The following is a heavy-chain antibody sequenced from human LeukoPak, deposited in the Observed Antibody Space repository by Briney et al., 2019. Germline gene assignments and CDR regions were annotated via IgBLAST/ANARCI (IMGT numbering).Heavy chain of an antibody. CDR3: ARASVGYCSGGSCYPGVY. Sequence: ASVKVSCKASGYTFTGYYMHWVLQAPGQGLEWMGWISPNSGGTNYAQKFQGRVTMTRDTSISTAYMELSRLRSDDTAVYYCARASVGYCSGGSCYPGVYWGQGTLVTVSS. CDR1: GYTFTGYY. CDR2: ISPNSGGT. V-gene: IGHV1-2*02. J-gene: IGHJ4*02. D-gene: IGHD2-15*01.